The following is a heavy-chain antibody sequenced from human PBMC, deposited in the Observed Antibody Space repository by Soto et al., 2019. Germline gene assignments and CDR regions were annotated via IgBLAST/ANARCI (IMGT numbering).Heavy chain of an antibody. CDR2: ISYDGSNK. J-gene: IGHJ4*02. Sequence: QVQLVESGGGVVQPGRSLRLSCAASGFTFSSYGMHWVRQAPGKGLEWVAVISYDGSNKYYADSVKGRFTISRDNSKNTLYLQMNSLRAEDTAAYYCAKDGLDYYDSSGSPYYFDYWGQGTLVTVSS. D-gene: IGHD3-22*01. CDR3: AKDGLDYYDSSGSPYYFDY. CDR1: GFTFSSYG. V-gene: IGHV3-30*18.